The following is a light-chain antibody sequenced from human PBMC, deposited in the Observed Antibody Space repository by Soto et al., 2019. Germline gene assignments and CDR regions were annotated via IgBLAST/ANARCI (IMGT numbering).Light chain of an antibody. J-gene: IGKJ5*01. V-gene: IGKV1-27*01. CDR3: QKYNSAPRT. Sequence: DIQMTQSPSSLSASVGDRVTITCRASQGISNYLAWYQQKPGKVPKLLIYAASTLQSGDPSRFSGSGSGTDFTITISSLQPEDVATYCCQKYNSAPRTFGQGTRMEIK. CDR1: QGISNY. CDR2: AAS.